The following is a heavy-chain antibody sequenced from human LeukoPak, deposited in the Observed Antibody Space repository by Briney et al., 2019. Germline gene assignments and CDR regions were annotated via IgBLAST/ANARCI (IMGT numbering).Heavy chain of an antibody. J-gene: IGHJ4*02. CDR2: IKGDGSGS. D-gene: IGHD5-24*01. CDR1: GFTFTTYW. Sequence: GGSLRLSCAASGFTFTTYWMSWGRQAPGKGREWVANIKGDGSGSYYADSVKGRFTLTRDNAKNSVNLQMNSLRAEDTAVYYCARDPPRDARWASDYWGQGTLVTVSS. CDR3: ARDPPRDARWASDY. V-gene: IGHV3-7*01.